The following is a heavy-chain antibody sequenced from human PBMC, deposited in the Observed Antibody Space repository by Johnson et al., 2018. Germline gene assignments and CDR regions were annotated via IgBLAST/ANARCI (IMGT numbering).Heavy chain of an antibody. CDR1: GFTFSSYG. CDR2: ISYDGSNK. D-gene: IGHD3-16*01. J-gene: IGHJ6*03. Sequence: VQLVETGGGVVQPGRSLSLSCAASGFTFSSYGMHWVRQAPGKGLEWVAVISYDGSNKYYADSVKGRFTISRDNSKNTLYLQMNSLRAEDTAVYYCAKDIGGEPDYYYYYMDVWGKGTTVTVSS. V-gene: IGHV3-30*18. CDR3: AKDIGGEPDYYYYYMDV.